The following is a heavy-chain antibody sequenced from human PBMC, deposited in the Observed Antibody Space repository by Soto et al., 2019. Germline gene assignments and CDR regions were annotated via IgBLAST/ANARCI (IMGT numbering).Heavy chain of an antibody. J-gene: IGHJ5*02. D-gene: IGHD6-13*01. V-gene: IGHV4-59*01. CDR3: ARGAAAGTAKDDWFDP. Sequence: PSETLSLTCTVSGGSISSYYWNWIRQPPGKGLEWIGSIYYSGSTNYNPSLKSRVTISIDTSKNQFSLKLSSVTAADTAVYYCARGAAAGTAKDDWFDPWCQGMLVTVSS. CDR1: GGSISSYY. CDR2: IYYSGST.